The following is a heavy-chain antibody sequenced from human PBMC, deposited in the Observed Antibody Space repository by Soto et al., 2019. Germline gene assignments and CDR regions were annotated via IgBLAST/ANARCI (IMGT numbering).Heavy chain of an antibody. CDR3: AGRWYNWFDP. CDR1: GGSISSYY. D-gene: IGHD2-15*01. V-gene: IGHV4-59*01. Sequence: QVQLQESGPGLVKPSETLSLTCTVSGGSISSYYWSWIRQPPGKGLEWIGYIYYSGSTNYNPSLKSRVTISVDTSKNQFSLKLSSVTAADKAVYYCAGRWYNWFDPWGQGTLVTVSS. CDR2: IYYSGST. J-gene: IGHJ5*02.